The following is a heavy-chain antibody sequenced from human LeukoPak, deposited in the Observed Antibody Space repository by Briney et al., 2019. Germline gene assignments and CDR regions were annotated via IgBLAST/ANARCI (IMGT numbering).Heavy chain of an antibody. CDR1: GFTFSSYG. CDR2: IWYDGSNK. Sequence: PGRSLRLSCAESGFTFSSYGMHWVRQAPGKGLEWVAVIWYDGSNKYYADSVKGRFTISRDNSKNTLYLQMNSLRAEDTAVYYCARERCGGDCYTFDYWGQGTLVTVSS. V-gene: IGHV3-33*01. CDR3: ARERCGGDCYTFDY. J-gene: IGHJ4*02. D-gene: IGHD2-21*02.